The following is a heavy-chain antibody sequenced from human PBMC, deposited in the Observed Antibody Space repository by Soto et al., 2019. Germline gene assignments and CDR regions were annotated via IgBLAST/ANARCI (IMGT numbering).Heavy chain of an antibody. CDR1: GYTFTNYG. D-gene: IGHD3-22*01. CDR2: INVYNGNT. CDR3: ARGGYYDSSGARNYYFYGMNV. Sequence: ASVKVSCKASGYTFTNYGISWVRQAPGQGLEWMGWINVYNGNTKYAQKVQGRVTMTRDTSTSTVYMELSSLRSDDTAMYYCARGGYYDSSGARNYYFYGMNVWGQGTTVTVSS. V-gene: IGHV1-18*01. J-gene: IGHJ6*02.